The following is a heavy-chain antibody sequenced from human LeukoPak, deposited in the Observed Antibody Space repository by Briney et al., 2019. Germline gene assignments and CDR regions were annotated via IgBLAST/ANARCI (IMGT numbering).Heavy chain of an antibody. CDR2: INPSGGST. J-gene: IGHJ4*02. CDR3: AKSNSLYYYDSSGITPLYFDY. D-gene: IGHD3-22*01. CDR1: GYTFTSYY. V-gene: IGHV1-46*01. Sequence: ASVKVSCKASGYTFTSYYMHWVRQAPGQGLEWMGIINPSGGSTSYAQKFQGRVTMTRDTSTSTVYMELSSLGSEDTAVYYCAKSNSLYYYDSSGITPLYFDYWGQGTLVTVSS.